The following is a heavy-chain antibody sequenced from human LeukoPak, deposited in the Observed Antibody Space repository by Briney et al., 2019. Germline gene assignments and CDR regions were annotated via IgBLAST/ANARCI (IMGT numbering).Heavy chain of an antibody. D-gene: IGHD5-24*01. J-gene: IGHJ4*02. CDR1: GYSISSGYY. V-gene: IGHV4-38-2*02. CDR3: ARDGYSEYDN. CDR2: IYHSGST. Sequence: SETLSLTCTVSGYSISSGYYWGWIRQPPGKGLEWIGSIYHSGSTYYNPSLKSRVTISVDTSKNQFSLKLSSVTAADTAVYYCARDGYSEYDNWGQGTLVTVSS.